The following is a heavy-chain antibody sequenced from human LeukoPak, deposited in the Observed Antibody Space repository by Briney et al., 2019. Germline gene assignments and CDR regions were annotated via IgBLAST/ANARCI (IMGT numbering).Heavy chain of an antibody. CDR2: IYTSGST. J-gene: IGHJ3*02. Sequence: SETLSLTCTVSGGSISSGSYYWSWLRQPAGKGLEWTGRIYTSGSTNYNPSLKSRVTISVDTSKNQFSLKLSSVTAADTAVYYCGRDLGGSSGWYGDAFDIWGQGTMVTVSS. CDR1: GGSISSGSYY. V-gene: IGHV4-61*02. CDR3: GRDLGGSSGWYGDAFDI. D-gene: IGHD6-19*01.